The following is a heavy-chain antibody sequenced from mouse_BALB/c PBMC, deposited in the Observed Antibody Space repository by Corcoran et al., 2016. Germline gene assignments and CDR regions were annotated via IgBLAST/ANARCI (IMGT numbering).Heavy chain of an antibody. CDR2: INPYNDVT. CDR1: GYTFTSYV. V-gene: IGHV1S136*01. J-gene: IGHJ3*01. CDR3: ARLYPHAY. Sequence: EVQLQQSGPELVKPGASVKMSCKASGYTFTSYVMHWVKQKPGQGLEWIGYINPYNDVTKYNEKFKGKATLTSDKSSSTAYMELSSLTSEDSAVYDCARLYPHAYWGQGTLVTVSA.